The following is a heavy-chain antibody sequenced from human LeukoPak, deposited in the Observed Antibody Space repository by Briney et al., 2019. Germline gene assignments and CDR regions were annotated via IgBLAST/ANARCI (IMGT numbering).Heavy chain of an antibody. V-gene: IGHV5-51*01. Sequence: GESLKTSRKSSGYSFTTYWIAWVRQMPGEGLEWMGIIYPGDSDTRYSPSFQGQVSISADKSITTAYLQWGSLKASDTAMYYCTRSPRDGYNDAFDIWGQGTMVTVFS. J-gene: IGHJ3*02. CDR1: GYSFTTYW. CDR3: TRSPRDGYNDAFDI. D-gene: IGHD5-24*01. CDR2: IYPGDSDT.